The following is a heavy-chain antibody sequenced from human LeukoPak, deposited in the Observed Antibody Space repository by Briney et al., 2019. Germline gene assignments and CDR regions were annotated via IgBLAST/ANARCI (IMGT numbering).Heavy chain of an antibody. CDR2: ISAYNGNT. Sequence: ASVKVSFKASGYTFTSYGISWVRQAPGQGLEWMGWISAYNGNTNYAQRLQGRVTMTTDTSTSTAYMELRSLRSDDTAVYYCARAEDSSGCVGFDYWGQGTLVTVSS. CDR1: GYTFTSYG. CDR3: ARAEDSSGCVGFDY. V-gene: IGHV1-18*01. J-gene: IGHJ4*02. D-gene: IGHD3-22*01.